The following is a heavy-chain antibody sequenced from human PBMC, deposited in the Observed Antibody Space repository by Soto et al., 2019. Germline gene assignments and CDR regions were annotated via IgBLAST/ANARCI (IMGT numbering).Heavy chain of an antibody. V-gene: IGHV4-34*01. CDR2: INHSGST. Sequence: QVRLQQWGAGLLKPSETLPLTCAVYGGSFSDYYWSWVRQPPGKGLEWIGEINHSGSTTYNPSLKSRVTLSVGTAKTQFSLKLNSVTAAATAVYYCAREVPYRYFDLWGRGTPVTVSS. D-gene: IGHD3-10*01. CDR3: AREVPYRYFDL. CDR1: GGSFSDYY. J-gene: IGHJ2*01.